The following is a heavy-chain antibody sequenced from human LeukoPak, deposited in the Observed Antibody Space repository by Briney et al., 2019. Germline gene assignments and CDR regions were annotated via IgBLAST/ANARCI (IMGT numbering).Heavy chain of an antibody. J-gene: IGHJ3*02. CDR3: ARVVGGAFDI. CDR1: GFTFSSYS. Sequence: PGGSLRLSCAASGFTFSSYSMNWVRQAPGKGLEWVSSISSSSSYIYYADSVKGRFTISRDNAKNSLYLQMNSLRAEGTAVYYCARVVGGAFDIWGQGTMVTVSS. V-gene: IGHV3-21*01. CDR2: ISSSSSYI. D-gene: IGHD3-10*01.